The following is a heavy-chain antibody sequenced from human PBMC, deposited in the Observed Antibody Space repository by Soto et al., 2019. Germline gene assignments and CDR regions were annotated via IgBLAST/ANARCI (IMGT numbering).Heavy chain of an antibody. Sequence: PSETLSLTCAGSGGASSSSSWLTWVRQSPGKGLEWIGEIFESGATNYNPSLKSRLTMSVDKSKNQFSLNLSSLTAADTAVYFCTTSHAGELNNWGQGTLVTVSS. CDR2: IFESGAT. V-gene: IGHV4-4*02. CDR1: GGASSSSSW. CDR3: TTSHAGELNN. J-gene: IGHJ4*02. D-gene: IGHD1-7*01.